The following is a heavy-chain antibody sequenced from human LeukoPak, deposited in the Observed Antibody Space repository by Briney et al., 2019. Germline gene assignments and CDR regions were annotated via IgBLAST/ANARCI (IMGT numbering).Heavy chain of an antibody. V-gene: IGHV3-30*18. CDR1: GFTYSSYG. CDR2: ISYDGRNK. Sequence: GGSLRLSCAASGFTYSSYGMHWVPKAPAKGLEWVAVISYDGRNKYYADSVKGRFTISRDNSKNTLYLQMNSLRAEDTAVYYRAEGAAATVYSALDPWGQGTLVTVSS. CDR3: AEGAAATVYSALDP. J-gene: IGHJ5*02. D-gene: IGHD2-15*01.